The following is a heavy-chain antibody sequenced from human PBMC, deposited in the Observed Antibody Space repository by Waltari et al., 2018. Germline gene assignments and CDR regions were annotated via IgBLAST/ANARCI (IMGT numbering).Heavy chain of an antibody. Sequence: QLQLQESGPGLVKPSETLSLTCTVSGGSISSRSYYWGWIRQPPGKGREWIGSIYYSGSTYYNPSLKSRVTISVDTSKNQFSLKLSSVTAADTAVYYCARHPAMTIMLWYFDLWGRGTLVTVSS. J-gene: IGHJ2*01. CDR3: ARHPAMTIMLWYFDL. V-gene: IGHV4-39*01. D-gene: IGHD2-8*01. CDR2: IYYSGST. CDR1: GGSISSRSYY.